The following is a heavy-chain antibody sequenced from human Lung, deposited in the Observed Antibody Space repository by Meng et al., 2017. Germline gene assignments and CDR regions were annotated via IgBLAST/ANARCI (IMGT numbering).Heavy chain of an antibody. CDR1: GYTFTSYG. CDR2: ISGYNGNT. Sequence: QVQLVQSGDEVKKPGASVMVYGKASGYTFTSYGISWVRQAPGQGLEWMGWISGYNGNTNYAQKFQGRVTMTTDTSTSTAYMELRSLRSDDTDVYYCARDRYCSTTSCTGWFDPWGQGTLVTVSS. CDR3: ARDRYCSTTSCTGWFDP. J-gene: IGHJ5*02. V-gene: IGHV1-18*01. D-gene: IGHD2-2*01.